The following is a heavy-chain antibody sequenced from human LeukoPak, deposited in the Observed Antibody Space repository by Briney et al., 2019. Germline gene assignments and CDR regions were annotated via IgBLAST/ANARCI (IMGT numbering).Heavy chain of an antibody. D-gene: IGHD5-18*01. CDR2: FDREDGET. J-gene: IGHJ4*02. CDR3: ATTRGYSYGYGY. CDR1: GYTFAKLS. V-gene: IGHV1-24*01. Sequence: GASVKVSCKVSGYTFAKLSIHWVRQAPGKGLEWMGGFDREDGETIYEQKFQGRVTMIEDTSTNTAHMELSSLRSEDTAVYCCATTRGYSYGYGYWGQGTLVTVSS.